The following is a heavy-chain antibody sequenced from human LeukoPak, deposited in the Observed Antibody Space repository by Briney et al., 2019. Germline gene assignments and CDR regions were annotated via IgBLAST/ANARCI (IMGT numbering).Heavy chain of an antibody. Sequence: KPSETLSLTCAVYGGSFSGCYWSWIRQPPGKGLEWIGEINHSGSTSYNPSLKSRVTMSVDTSKNQFSLKLSSVTAADTAVYYCASLHFWSDYWGQGTLVTVSS. CDR3: ASLHFWSDY. CDR2: INHSGST. CDR1: GGSFSGCY. D-gene: IGHD3-3*02. V-gene: IGHV4-34*01. J-gene: IGHJ4*02.